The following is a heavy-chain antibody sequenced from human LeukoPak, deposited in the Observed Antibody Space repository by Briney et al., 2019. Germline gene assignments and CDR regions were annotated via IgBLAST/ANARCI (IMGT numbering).Heavy chain of an antibody. J-gene: IGHJ4*02. CDR2: IYHSGST. CDR1: GGSISSGGYY. V-gene: IGHV4-30-2*01. D-gene: IGHD3-3*01. Sequence: PSETLSLTCTVSGGSISSGGYYWSWIRQPPGKGLEWIGYIYHSGSTYYNPSLKSRVTISVDTSKNQFSLKLSSVTAADTAVYYCARGQKITIFGVVTPLPLDYWGQGTLVTVSS. CDR3: ARGQKITIFGVVTPLPLDY.